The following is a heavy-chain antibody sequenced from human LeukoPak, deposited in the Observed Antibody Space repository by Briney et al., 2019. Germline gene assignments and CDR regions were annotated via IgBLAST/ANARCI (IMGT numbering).Heavy chain of an antibody. Sequence: SETLSLTCAVYGGSFSGYYWSWIRQPPGKGLEWIGEINHSGSTNYNPSLKSRVTISVDTSKNQFSLKLSSVTAADMAVYYCARAPPLITYYDFWSGSRDAFDIWGQGTMVTVSS. CDR1: GGSFSGYY. CDR2: INHSGST. D-gene: IGHD3-3*01. CDR3: ARAPPLITYYDFWSGSRDAFDI. J-gene: IGHJ3*02. V-gene: IGHV4-34*01.